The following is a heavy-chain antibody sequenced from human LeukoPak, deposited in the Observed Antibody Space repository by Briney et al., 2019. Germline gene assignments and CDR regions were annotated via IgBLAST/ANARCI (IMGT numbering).Heavy chain of an antibody. J-gene: IGHJ4*02. CDR1: GFTFSSYT. V-gene: IGHV3-21*01. CDR2: ISSSST. D-gene: IGHD5-18*01. CDR3: ARDQWVYSYGSTYPSPFDY. Sequence: GGSLRLSCAASGFTFSSYTMNWVRQAPGKGLEWVSSISSSSTYADSVKGRFTISRDNAKNSLYLQMNSLRAENTAVYYCARDQWVYSYGSTYPSPFDYWGQGTLVTVSS.